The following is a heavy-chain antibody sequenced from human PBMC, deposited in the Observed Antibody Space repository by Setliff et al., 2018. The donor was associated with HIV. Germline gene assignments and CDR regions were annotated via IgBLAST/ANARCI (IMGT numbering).Heavy chain of an antibody. Sequence: SVKVSCKASGHTPRHYGINWVRQAPGQGLEWVGSLIPVLGEPRYAPRFQGRVTITADDSTNTAYMELTNLRSDNTATYYCARGVLYGLSEYWGTGSLVTVSS. CDR2: LIPVLGEP. CDR3: ARGVLYGLSEY. J-gene: IGHJ4*02. V-gene: IGHV1-69*11. D-gene: IGHD3-10*01. CDR1: GHTPRHYG.